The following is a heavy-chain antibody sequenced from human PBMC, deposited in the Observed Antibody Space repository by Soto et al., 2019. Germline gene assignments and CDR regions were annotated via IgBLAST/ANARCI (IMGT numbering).Heavy chain of an antibody. D-gene: IGHD3-10*01. CDR2: IDPSDSDS. J-gene: IGHJ4*02. Sequence: LGESLKISCRGSGYSFTSYWISWVRQMPGKGLEWMGRIDPSDSDSNYSPSTQGHVTISADKSITTAYLQWNSLKASDTAMYYCARSFGASDYFDSWGQGTLVTVSS. CDR3: ARSFGASDYFDS. V-gene: IGHV5-10-1*01. CDR1: GYSFTSYW.